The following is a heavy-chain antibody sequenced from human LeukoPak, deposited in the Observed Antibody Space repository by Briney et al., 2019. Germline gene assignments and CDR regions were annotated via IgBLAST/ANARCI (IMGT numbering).Heavy chain of an antibody. V-gene: IGHV1-8*01. CDR3: VRRNYGGPRWFDP. CDR2: MNPNSGNT. J-gene: IGHJ5*02. CDR1: RYTFTSYD. Sequence: ASVKVSCKASRYTFTSYDISWVRQATGQGLEWMGWMNPNSGNTGYAQKFQGRVTMTRNTSISTAYMELNSLRSEDTAVYYCVRRNYGGPRWFDPWGQGTLVTVSS. D-gene: IGHD4-23*01.